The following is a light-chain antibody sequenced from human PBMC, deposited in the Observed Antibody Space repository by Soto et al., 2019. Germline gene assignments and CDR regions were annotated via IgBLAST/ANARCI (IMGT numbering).Light chain of an antibody. CDR3: QQRSNGPAFT. J-gene: IGKJ2*01. CDR2: DSF. V-gene: IGKV3-11*01. CDR1: QSVSSY. Sequence: EIVLTQSPATLSLSPGERATLSCGASQSVSSYLAWYQQKPGQAPRLLIYDSFNRATGIPARFSGSGSGTDFTLTISSLEPEDFAVYYCQQRSNGPAFTFGQGTKLEIK.